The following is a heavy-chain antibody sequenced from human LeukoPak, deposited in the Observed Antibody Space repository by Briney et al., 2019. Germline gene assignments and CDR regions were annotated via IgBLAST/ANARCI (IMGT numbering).Heavy chain of an antibody. CDR3: ASGYYTDFDY. CDR2: INWNVGST. J-gene: IGHJ4*02. V-gene: IGHV3-20*04. D-gene: IGHD3-3*01. Sequence: GGSLRLSCAASGFTFDDYGMSWVCQAPGKGLEWVFGINWNVGSTGYADSVKGRFTISRDNAKNSLYLQMNSLRAEDTALYYCASGYYTDFDYWGQGTLVTVSS. CDR1: GFTFDDYG.